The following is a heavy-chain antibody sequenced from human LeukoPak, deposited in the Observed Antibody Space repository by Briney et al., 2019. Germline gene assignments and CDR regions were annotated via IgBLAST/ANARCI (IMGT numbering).Heavy chain of an antibody. CDR1: GYTFTNCY. CDR3: ARHTTGYNSPPDSFNI. J-gene: IGHJ3*02. V-gene: IGHV1-46*01. D-gene: IGHD1-1*01. Sequence: GASVKVSCKASGYTFTNCYMHWVRQAPGQGLEWMGMISPSGASTSYAQKFQGRVTMTRDVSTSTVYMELSILRSEDTAVYYCARHTTGYNSPPDSFNIWGQGTMVTVSS. CDR2: ISPSGAST.